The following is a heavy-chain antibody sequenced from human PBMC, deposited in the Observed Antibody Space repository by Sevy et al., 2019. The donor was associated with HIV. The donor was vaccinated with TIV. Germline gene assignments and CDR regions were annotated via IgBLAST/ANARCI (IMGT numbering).Heavy chain of an antibody. CDR3: ARESGKGSVATTGYYFDY. Sequence: SETLSLTCAVSGYSISSGYYWGWIRQPPGKGLQWIGSIYHSGSTYYNPSLKSRVTISVDTSKNQFSLKLSSVTAADTAVYYCARESGKGSVATTGYYFDYWGLGTLVTVSS. D-gene: IGHD5-12*01. J-gene: IGHJ4*02. CDR2: IYHSGST. CDR1: GYSISSGYY. V-gene: IGHV4-38-2*02.